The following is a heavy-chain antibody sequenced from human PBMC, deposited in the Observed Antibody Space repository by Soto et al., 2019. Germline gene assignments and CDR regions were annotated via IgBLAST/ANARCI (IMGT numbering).Heavy chain of an antibody. V-gene: IGHV3-30*18. CDR2: ISYDGSNT. CDR3: AKEGGLSGSYYISSSYYFDY. J-gene: IGHJ4*02. CDR1: GFTFSSYG. D-gene: IGHD1-26*01. Sequence: QVQLVESGGGVVQPGRSLRLSCVASGFTFSSYGMHWVRQAPGKGLEWVAIISYDGSNTYYADSVKGRFTISRDNSKNTLYLQMNSLRAEATSVYYCAKEGGLSGSYYISSSYYFDYWGQGTLVTVSS.